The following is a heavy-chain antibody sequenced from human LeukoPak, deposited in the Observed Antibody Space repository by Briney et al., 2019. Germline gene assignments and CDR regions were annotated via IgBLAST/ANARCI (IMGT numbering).Heavy chain of an antibody. V-gene: IGHV3-23*01. D-gene: IGHD3-10*01. CDR2: ISGSGGST. Sequence: PGGSLRLSGAASGFTFSSYAMSWVRQAPGKGLEWVSAISGSGGSTYYADSVKGRFTISRDNSKNTLYLQMNSLRAEDTAVDYYAKELLALVRRVISWFDPWGQGTLVTVSS. CDR1: GFTFSSYA. J-gene: IGHJ5*02. CDR3: AKELLALVRRVISWFDP.